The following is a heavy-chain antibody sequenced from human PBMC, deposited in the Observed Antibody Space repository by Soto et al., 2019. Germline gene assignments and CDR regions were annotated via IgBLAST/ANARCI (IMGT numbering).Heavy chain of an antibody. D-gene: IGHD2-2*02. CDR3: ARDHGLGDIVVVPAAIRYYYYGMDV. Sequence: QVQLVQSGAEVKKPGASVKVSCKASGYTFTSYGISWVRQAPGQGLEWMGWISAYNGNTNYAQKLQGRVTMTTDTSTSTAYMERRSLRSDDTAVYYCARDHGLGDIVVVPAAIRYYYYGMDVWGQGTTVTVSS. J-gene: IGHJ6*02. CDR2: ISAYNGNT. V-gene: IGHV1-18*01. CDR1: GYTFTSYG.